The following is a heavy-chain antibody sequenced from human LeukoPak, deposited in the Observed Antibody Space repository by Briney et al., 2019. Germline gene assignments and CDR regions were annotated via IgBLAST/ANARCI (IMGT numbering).Heavy chain of an antibody. CDR3: PRVREYQLRLESGHYYSFYMDV. V-gene: IGHV4-59*01. CDR2: IYYSGST. J-gene: IGHJ6*03. D-gene: IGHD2-2*01. CDR1: GGSISSYY. Sequence: PSETLSLTCTVSGGSISSYYWSWIRQPPGKGLEWIGHIYYSGSTNYNPSLKSRATISLDTSNNQFSLKVSSVTAADSAVYYCPRVREYQLRLESGHYYSFYMDVWGKGTTVTVCS.